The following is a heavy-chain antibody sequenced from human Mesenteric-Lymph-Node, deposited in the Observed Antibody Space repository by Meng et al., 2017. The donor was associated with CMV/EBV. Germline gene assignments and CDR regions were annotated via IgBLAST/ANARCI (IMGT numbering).Heavy chain of an antibody. V-gene: IGHV1-2*06. CDR1: GYTFTGYY. CDR3: ARESDYTSGSYIYV. CDR2: INPNSGDT. J-gene: IGHJ4*02. Sequence: SGYTFTGYYLHWVRQAPGQGLEWMGRINPNSGDTSYAQKFQGRVTMTRDTSISTAYMELSRLRSDDTAVYYCARESDYTSGSYIYVWGQGALVTVSS. D-gene: IGHD3-10*01.